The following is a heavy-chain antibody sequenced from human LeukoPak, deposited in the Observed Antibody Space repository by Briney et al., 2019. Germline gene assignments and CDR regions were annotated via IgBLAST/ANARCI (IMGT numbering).Heavy chain of an antibody. CDR3: ARVVGTTWFYYTMDV. CDR2: IYYSGST. D-gene: IGHD1-7*01. CDR1: GGSISSGGYY. J-gene: IGHJ6*02. Sequence: SETLSLTCTVSGGSISSGGYYWSWIRQHPGKGLEWIGYIYYSGSTYYNPSLESRATISVDTSQNQFSLKLSSVTAADTAVYYCARVVGTTWFYYTMDVWGQGTTVTVSS. V-gene: IGHV4-31*03.